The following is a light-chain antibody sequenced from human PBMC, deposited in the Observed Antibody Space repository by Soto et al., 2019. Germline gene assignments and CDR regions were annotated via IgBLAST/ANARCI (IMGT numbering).Light chain of an antibody. J-gene: IGKJ1*01. CDR1: QSINAH. Sequence: EVVMTQSPATLSVSPGERVTLSCRASQSINAHLAWYQQKPGQAPRLLIQGASTRATGIPARFSGRGFGTEFNLTISRLQSEDFAVYYCPHYTTWLWTFGQGTKVE. CDR2: GAS. V-gene: IGKV3-15*01. CDR3: PHYTTWLWT.